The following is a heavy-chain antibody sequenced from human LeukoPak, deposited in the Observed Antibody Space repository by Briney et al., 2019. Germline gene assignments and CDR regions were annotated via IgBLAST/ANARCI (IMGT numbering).Heavy chain of an antibody. D-gene: IGHD3-10*01. V-gene: IGHV4-39*01. J-gene: IGHJ4*02. CDR2: IYYSGST. CDR3: ARSMVRGVIISMIDY. CDR1: GLSIRSSRDY. Sequence: PSETLSLTCTVSGLSIRSSRDYCGWVRQPPGKVLEWFVCIYYSGSTYYNPSLKSRVTISVDTSKNQFSLKLSSVTAADTAVYYCARSMVRGVIISMIDYWGQGTLVTVSS.